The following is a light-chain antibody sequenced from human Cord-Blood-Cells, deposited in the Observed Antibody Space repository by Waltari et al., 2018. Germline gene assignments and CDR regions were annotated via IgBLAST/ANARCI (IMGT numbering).Light chain of an antibody. CDR1: QSISSY. CDR3: QQSYSTPRT. CDR2: AAS. V-gene: IGKV1-39*01. Sequence: DIKMTQSPSSLSAPVGDRVTITCRAIQSISSYLNWYQQKPGKAPKLLIYAASSLQSGVPSRFSGSGSGTDFTLTISSLQPEDFATYYCQQSYSTPRTFGQGTKVEIK. J-gene: IGKJ1*01.